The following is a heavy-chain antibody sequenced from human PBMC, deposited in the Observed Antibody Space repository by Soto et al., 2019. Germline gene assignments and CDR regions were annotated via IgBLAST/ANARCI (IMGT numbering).Heavy chain of an antibody. V-gene: IGHV4-59*08. CDR1: GGSISRYY. Sequence: SETLSLTCTLSGGSISRYYWSWIRQPPGKGLEWIGYTYYSGSTNYNPSLKSRVTISVDTSKNQFSLKLSSVTAADTAVYYCARLVGYCSSTSCYAGVLDWFDPWGQGTLVTVSS. CDR2: TYYSGST. CDR3: ARLVGYCSSTSCYAGVLDWFDP. J-gene: IGHJ5*02. D-gene: IGHD2-2*01.